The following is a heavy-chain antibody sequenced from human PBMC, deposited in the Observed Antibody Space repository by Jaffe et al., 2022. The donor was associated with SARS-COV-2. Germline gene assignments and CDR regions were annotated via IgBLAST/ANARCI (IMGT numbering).Heavy chain of an antibody. J-gene: IGHJ4*02. CDR2: INEDGSAN. CDR3: AVNLPIY. CDR1: GFTFSTYW. V-gene: IGHV3-7*01. Sequence: EVQLMESGGGLVQPGGSLRLSCAASGFTFSTYWMSWVRQAPGKGLEWVANINEDGSANNYVDSVKGRFTISRDNAKNSLYLQMNNLRAEDTAVYFCAVNLPIYWGQGTLVTVSS.